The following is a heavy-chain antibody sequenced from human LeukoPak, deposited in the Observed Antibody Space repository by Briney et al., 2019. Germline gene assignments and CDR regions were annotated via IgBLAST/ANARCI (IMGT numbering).Heavy chain of an antibody. V-gene: IGHV3-53*01. D-gene: IGHD3-22*01. J-gene: IGHJ4*02. CDR3: ARVRHYYDSSGYYHPLYYFDY. CDR2: IYSGGST. Sequence: GGSLRLSCAASGFTVSSNYMSWVRQAPGKGLEWVSVIYSGGSTYYADSVKGRFTISRDNSKNTLYLQMNSLRAEDTAVYYCARVRHYYDSSGYYHPLYYFDYWGQGTLVTVSS. CDR1: GFTVSSNY.